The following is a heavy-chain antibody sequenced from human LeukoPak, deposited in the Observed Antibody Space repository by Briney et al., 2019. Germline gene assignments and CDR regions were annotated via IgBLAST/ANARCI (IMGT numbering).Heavy chain of an antibody. CDR3: AREYYGSGSYYYYMDV. CDR1: GDSSSTYY. J-gene: IGHJ6*03. Sequence: SETLSLTCTVSGDSSSTYYWSWIRQPPGKGLEWIGYIYYSGSTNYNPSLKSRVTISIDTSKNQFSLKLSSVTAADTAVYYCAREYYGSGSYYYYMDVWGKGTTVTISS. D-gene: IGHD3-10*01. V-gene: IGHV4-59*01. CDR2: IYYSGST.